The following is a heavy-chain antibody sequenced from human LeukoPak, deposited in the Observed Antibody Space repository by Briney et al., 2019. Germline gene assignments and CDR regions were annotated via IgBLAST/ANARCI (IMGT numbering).Heavy chain of an antibody. CDR2: ISSSGSTI. Sequence: GGSLRLSCAASGFTFSDYYMSWIRQAPGNGLEWVSYISSSGSTIYYADSVKGRFTISRDNAKNSLYLQMNSLRAEDTAVYYCARSPFDYYDSSGYSDFDYWGQGTLVTVSS. D-gene: IGHD3-22*01. J-gene: IGHJ4*02. CDR1: GFTFSDYY. V-gene: IGHV3-11*01. CDR3: ARSPFDYYDSSGYSDFDY.